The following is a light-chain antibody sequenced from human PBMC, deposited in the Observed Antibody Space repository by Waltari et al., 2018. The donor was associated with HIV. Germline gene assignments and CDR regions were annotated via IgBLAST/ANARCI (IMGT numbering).Light chain of an antibody. V-gene: IGLV2-14*03. CDR2: DAT. CDR1: GSDIGVYDF. Sequence: HSALTQPASVSGSPGQSISISCSGTGSDIGVYDFVSWYQQHPGRLPKLIIYDATNRPSDVSDRFSASKSGTTASLTITGLQDEDEADYFCSSFTTSQTYVFGSGTRVTVL. J-gene: IGLJ1*01. CDR3: SSFTTSQTYV.